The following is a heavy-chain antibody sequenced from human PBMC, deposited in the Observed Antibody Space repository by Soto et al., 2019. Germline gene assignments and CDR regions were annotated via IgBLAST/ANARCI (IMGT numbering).Heavy chain of an antibody. V-gene: IGHV3-23*01. Sequence: GGPLRLSCAASGFTFSSYAMSWVRQAPGKGLEWVSAISGSGGSTYYADSVKGRFTISRDNSRNTLYLHMNSLRAEDTAVYYCAKDSAYVTPNWFDPWGQGTLVTVSS. J-gene: IGHJ5*02. CDR2: ISGSGGST. D-gene: IGHD5-12*01. CDR3: AKDSAYVTPNWFDP. CDR1: GFTFSSYA.